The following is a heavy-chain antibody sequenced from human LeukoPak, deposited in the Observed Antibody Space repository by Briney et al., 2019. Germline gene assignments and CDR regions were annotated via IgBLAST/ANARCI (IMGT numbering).Heavy chain of an antibody. Sequence: GGSLRLSCTVSGFNFGDFAMSWVRQAPGKGLEWLGFISSTIYGGTTDYAASVKGRFTISRDDSKSIAYLQMNSLKTEDTAVYYCTRDYPASFDVWGQGTLVTVSS. CDR1: GFNFGDFA. J-gene: IGHJ3*01. CDR2: ISSTIYGGTT. CDR3: TRDYPASFDV. V-gene: IGHV3-49*04.